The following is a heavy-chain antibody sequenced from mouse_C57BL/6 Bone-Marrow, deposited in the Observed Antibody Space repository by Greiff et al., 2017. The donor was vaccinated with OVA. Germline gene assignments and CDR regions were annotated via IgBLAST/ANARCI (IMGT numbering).Heavy chain of an antibody. CDR3: ARGSSVVAY. D-gene: IGHD3-2*02. V-gene: IGHV1-82*01. CDR2: IYPGDGDT. Sequence: QVQLQQSGPELVKPGASVKISCKASGYAFSSSWMNWVKQRPGKGLEWIGRIYPGDGDTNYNGKFKGKATLNADKSSSTAYMQLSSLTSEDSAVYFCARGSSVVAYWGQGTLVTVSA. J-gene: IGHJ3*01. CDR1: GYAFSSSW.